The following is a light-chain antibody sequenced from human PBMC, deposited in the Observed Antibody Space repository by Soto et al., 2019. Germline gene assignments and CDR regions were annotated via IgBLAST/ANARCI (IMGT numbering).Light chain of an antibody. J-gene: IGKJ4*01. Sequence: IRCAQCDSHLSLSPSERATLSCSVSQIVSSSYLAWYQQKPGQAPQLLIYGASSRATGIPDRFSGSGSGTDFTLTISSLEPEDFAVYYCQQNYSTPLTFGGGTKVDIK. CDR2: GAS. CDR3: QQNYSTPLT. V-gene: IGKV3-20*01. CDR1: QIVSSSY.